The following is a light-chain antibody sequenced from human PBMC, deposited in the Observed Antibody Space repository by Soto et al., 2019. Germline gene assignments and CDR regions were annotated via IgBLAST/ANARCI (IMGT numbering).Light chain of an antibody. V-gene: IGKV3-11*01. CDR1: QRVSSY. CDR3: VQRSTWPWT. CDR2: DTF. Sequence: EIVLTQSPDTLSLSPGERATLSCRASQRVSSYLAWYQQKPGQALRLLIYDTFKRATGIPARFSGSGSGTDFTLTISSLEPEDFAVYYCVQRSTWPWTVGQGSKVEI. J-gene: IGKJ1*01.